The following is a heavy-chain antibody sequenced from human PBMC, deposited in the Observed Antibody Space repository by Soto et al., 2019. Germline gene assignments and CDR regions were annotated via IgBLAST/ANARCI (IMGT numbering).Heavy chain of an antibody. D-gene: IGHD1-1*01. V-gene: IGHV3-64D*08. CDR1: GFTFSSYA. J-gene: IGHJ6*02. Sequence: GGSLRLACSASGFTFSSYAMHWVRQAPGKGLEYVSAISSNGGSTYYADSVKGRFTISRDNSKNTLYLQMSSLRAEDTAVYYYVKDKGTTFYYYYYGMDVWGQGTTVTVSS. CDR3: VKDKGTTFYYYYYGMDV. CDR2: ISSNGGST.